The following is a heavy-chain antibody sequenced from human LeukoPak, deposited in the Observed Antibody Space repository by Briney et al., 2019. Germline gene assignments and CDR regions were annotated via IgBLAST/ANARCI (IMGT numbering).Heavy chain of an antibody. CDR2: IYYSGST. D-gene: IGHD3-22*01. V-gene: IGHV4-31*03. J-gene: IGHJ4*02. CDR3: ARDMAYYYDSSGYSRPFDY. CDR1: GGSISSGGYY. Sequence: SETLSLTCTVSGGSISSGGYYWSWIRQHPGKGLEWIGYIYYSGSTYYNPSLKSRVTISVDTSKNQFSLKLSSVTAADTAVYYCARDMAYYYDSSGYSRPFDYWGQGTLVTVSS.